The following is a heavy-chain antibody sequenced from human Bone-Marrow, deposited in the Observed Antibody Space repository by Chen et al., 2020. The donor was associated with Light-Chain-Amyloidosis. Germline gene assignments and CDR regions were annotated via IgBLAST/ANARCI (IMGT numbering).Heavy chain of an antibody. CDR3: ARSQSGIYDY. V-gene: IGHV3-74*02. Sequence: EVLLVESGGGLVQPGGSLRLSCAASGFTFSSYWTHWVRQAPGKGLVWVSRINGDGSATNYPDFVKGRFTISRDNAKNTLYLQMNSLRAEDMAVYYCARSQSGIYDYWGQGTLVTVSS. J-gene: IGHJ4*02. CDR1: GFTFSSYW. D-gene: IGHD1-1*01. CDR2: INGDGSAT.